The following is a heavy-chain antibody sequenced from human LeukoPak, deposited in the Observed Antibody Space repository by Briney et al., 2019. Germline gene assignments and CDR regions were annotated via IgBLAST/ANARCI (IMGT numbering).Heavy chain of an antibody. CDR3: ARDTYYYNSGTSWSDVFDT. CDR1: GYTFTGYY. V-gene: IGHV1-69*06. Sequence: SVKVSCKPSGYTFTGYYIQWVRQAPGQGLEWMGGIIPIFGTANYAQKFQGRVTITADKSTNTAYMELNSLRSEDTAVYYCARDTYYYNSGTSWSDVFDTWGQGTMVTVSS. D-gene: IGHD3-22*01. J-gene: IGHJ3*02. CDR2: IIPIFGTA.